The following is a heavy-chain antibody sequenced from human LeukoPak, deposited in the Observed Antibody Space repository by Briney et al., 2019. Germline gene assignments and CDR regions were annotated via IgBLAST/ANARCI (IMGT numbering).Heavy chain of an antibody. CDR1: GYSISSGYY. Sequence: SETLSLTCTVSGYSISSGYYWGWIRQPPGKGLEWIGRIYTSGSTNYNPSLKSRVTMSVDTSKNQFSLKLSSVTAADTAVYYCARDKWLAYWGQGTLVTVSS. V-gene: IGHV4-38-2*02. J-gene: IGHJ4*02. CDR3: ARDKWLAY. CDR2: IYTSGST. D-gene: IGHD6-19*01.